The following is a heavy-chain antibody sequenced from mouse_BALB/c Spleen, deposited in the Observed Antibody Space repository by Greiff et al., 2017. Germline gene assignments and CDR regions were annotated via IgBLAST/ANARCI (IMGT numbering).Heavy chain of an antibody. V-gene: IGHV1-67*01. CDR2: ISTYYGNT. CDR1: GYTFTDYA. CDR3: ARTLLRLTEDAMDY. Sequence: QVQLQQSGPELVRPGVSVKISCKGSGYTFTDYAMHWVKQSHAKSLEWIGVISTYYGNTNYNQKFKGKATMTVDKSSSTAYMELARLTSEDSAIYYCARTLLRLTEDAMDYWGQGTSVTVSS. D-gene: IGHD1-2*01. J-gene: IGHJ4*01.